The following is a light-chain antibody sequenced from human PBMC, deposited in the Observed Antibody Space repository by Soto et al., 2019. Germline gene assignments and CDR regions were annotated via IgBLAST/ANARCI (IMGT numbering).Light chain of an antibody. CDR1: QSINRF. J-gene: IGKJ1*01. CDR3: QQSYSSPQT. V-gene: IGKV1-39*01. Sequence: DIQMTQSPSSLSASVGDRVSITCRAGQSINRFLNWYQQKPGKPPKLLIYAASSLLSGVPSRFSGSGSGTDFNLPISSLQPEDFATYYCQQSYSSPQTFGQGTRVEIK. CDR2: AAS.